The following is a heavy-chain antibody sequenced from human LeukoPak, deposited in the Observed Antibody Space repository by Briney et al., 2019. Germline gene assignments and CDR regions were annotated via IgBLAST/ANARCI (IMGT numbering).Heavy chain of an antibody. D-gene: IGHD1-26*01. CDR3: ARGGLDYSGSYYY. CDR2: IYYSGST. CDR1: GGSISSYY. V-gene: IGHV4-59*12. J-gene: IGHJ4*02. Sequence: PSETLSLTCTVSGGSISSYYWSWIRQPPGKGLEWIGYIYYSGSTNYNPSLKSRVTISVDTSKNQFSLKLSSVTAADTAVYYCARGGLDYSGSYYYWGQGTLVTVSS.